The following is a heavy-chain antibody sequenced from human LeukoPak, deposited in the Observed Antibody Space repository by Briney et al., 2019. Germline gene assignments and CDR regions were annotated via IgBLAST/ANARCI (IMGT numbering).Heavy chain of an antibody. CDR2: IYDSGST. CDR3: ARHTFEVGSDH. V-gene: IGHV4-59*01. Sequence: SETLSLTCTVSGGSISNYCLSCLRQPPRKGLEWIGYIYDSGSTNYNPSLKSRVTISVDTSKNQFSLKLSSVTAADTAVYYCARHTFEVGSDHWGQGTMVTVSS. D-gene: IGHD3-3*01. J-gene: IGHJ3*01. CDR1: GGSISNYC.